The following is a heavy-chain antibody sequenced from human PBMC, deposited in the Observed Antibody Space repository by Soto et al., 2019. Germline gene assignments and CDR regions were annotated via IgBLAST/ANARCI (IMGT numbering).Heavy chain of an antibody. D-gene: IGHD3-10*01. CDR2: MNPDSGNT. CDR1: GGTFSRYD. Sequence: ASVKVSCKASGGTFSRYDINWVRQATGQGPEWMGWMNPDSGNTGYVQKFQGRVTMTRNTAISTAYMELSSLRSEDTAVYYCARSVGGSNVNFDYWGQGTLVTVSS. J-gene: IGHJ4*02. CDR3: ARSVGGSNVNFDY. V-gene: IGHV1-8*01.